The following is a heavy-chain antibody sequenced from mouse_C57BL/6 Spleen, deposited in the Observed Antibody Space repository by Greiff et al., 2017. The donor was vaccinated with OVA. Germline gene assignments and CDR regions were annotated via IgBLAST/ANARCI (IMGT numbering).Heavy chain of an antibody. D-gene: IGHD1-1*01. J-gene: IGHJ1*03. CDR1: GYTFTTYP. CDR3: ARATTVVATGWWYFDV. Sequence: VKLQESGAELVKPGASVKMSCKASGYTFTTYPIEWMKQNHGKSLEWIGNFHPYNDDTKYNEKFKGKATLTVEKSSSTVYLELSRLTSDDSAVYYCARATTVVATGWWYFDVWGTGTTVTVSS. V-gene: IGHV1-47*01. CDR2: FHPYNDDT.